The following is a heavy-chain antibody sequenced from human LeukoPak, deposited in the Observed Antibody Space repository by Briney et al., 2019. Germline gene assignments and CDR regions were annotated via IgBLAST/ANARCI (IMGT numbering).Heavy chain of an antibody. CDR2: ISSSGSTI. CDR3: ARDPEYDTSSYWYDY. V-gene: IGHV3-48*03. CDR1: GFTFSSYE. D-gene: IGHD3-10*01. J-gene: IGHJ4*02. Sequence: GGSLRLSCAASGFTFSSYEMNWVRQAPGKGLEWVSYISSSGSTIYYADSVKGRFTISRDNAKNSLYLQMNSLRDEDTAVYYCARDPEYDTSSYWYDYWGQGTLVTVSS.